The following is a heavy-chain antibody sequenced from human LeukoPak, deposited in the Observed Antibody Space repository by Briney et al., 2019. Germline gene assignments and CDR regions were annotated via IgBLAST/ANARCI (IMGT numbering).Heavy chain of an antibody. Sequence: SETLSLTCTVSGGSISSYYWSWIRQPAGKGLEWIGRIYTSGSTNYNPSLKSRVTMSVGTSKNQFSLKLSSVTAADTAVYYCARVVRYSYGYGYYYYYMDVWGKGTTVTVSS. D-gene: IGHD5-18*01. CDR1: GGSISSYY. CDR2: IYTSGST. CDR3: ARVVRYSYGYGYYYYYMDV. V-gene: IGHV4-4*07. J-gene: IGHJ6*03.